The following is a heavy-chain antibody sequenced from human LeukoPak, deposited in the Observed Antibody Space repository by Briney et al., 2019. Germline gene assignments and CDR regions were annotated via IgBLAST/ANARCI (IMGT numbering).Heavy chain of an antibody. CDR2: IYYSGST. V-gene: IGHV4-39*07. D-gene: IGHD4-17*01. Sequence: MSSETLPLTCTVSGGSISSSSYYWGWIRQPPGKGLEWIGSIYYSGSTYYNPSLKSRVTISVDTSKNQFSLKLSSVTAADTAVYYCARTDYGDCPGDRCYYYYGMDVWGQGTTVTVSS. J-gene: IGHJ6*02. CDR1: GGSISSSSYY. CDR3: ARTDYGDCPGDRCYYYYGMDV.